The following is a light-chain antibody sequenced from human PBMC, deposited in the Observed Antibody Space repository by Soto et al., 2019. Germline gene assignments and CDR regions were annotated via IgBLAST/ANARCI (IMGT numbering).Light chain of an antibody. V-gene: IGKV1-5*03. CDR2: KAS. J-gene: IGKJ2*01. CDR1: QSIGDS. CDR3: QHYENYSHN. Sequence: DIQVTQSPSILSAYVGDRVTITCRASQSIGDSLAWFQQKLGKAPKLLIYKASILESGVPSRFSGSGYGAEFTLTINSLHPYDFATYFCQHYENYSHNFGQGTKLEIK.